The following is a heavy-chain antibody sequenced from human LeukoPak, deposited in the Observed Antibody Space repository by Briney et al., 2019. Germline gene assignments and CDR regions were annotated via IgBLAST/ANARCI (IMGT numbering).Heavy chain of an antibody. CDR3: ASRKVAAGTPPVF. J-gene: IGHJ4*02. Sequence: GGSLRLSCAASGFTFSSYSMNWVRQAPGKGLEWVSSISSSSSYIYYADSVKGRFTISRDNAKNSLYLQMNSLRAEDTAVYYCASRKVAAGTPPVFWGQGTLVTVSS. V-gene: IGHV3-21*01. CDR1: GFTFSSYS. D-gene: IGHD6-13*01. CDR2: ISSSSSYI.